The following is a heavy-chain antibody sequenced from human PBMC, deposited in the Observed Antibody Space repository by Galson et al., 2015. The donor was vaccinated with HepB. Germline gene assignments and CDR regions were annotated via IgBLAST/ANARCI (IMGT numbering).Heavy chain of an antibody. CDR1: GGTFSSYT. D-gene: IGHD5-12*01. J-gene: IGHJ4*02. CDR3: ARDGARSGYENPYYLDY. CDR2: IIPILGIA. Sequence: SVKVSCKASGGTFSSYTISWVRQAPGQGLEWMGRIIPILGIANYAQKFQGRVTITADKSTSTAYMELSSLRSEDTAEYYCARDGARSGYENPYYLDYWGQGTLVTVSS. V-gene: IGHV1-69*04.